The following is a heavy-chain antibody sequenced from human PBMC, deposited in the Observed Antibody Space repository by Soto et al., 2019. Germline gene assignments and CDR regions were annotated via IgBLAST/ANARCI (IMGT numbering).Heavy chain of an antibody. CDR3: ARKSNIGVVTAIQGYFDY. J-gene: IGHJ4*02. CDR2: INHSGST. Sequence: KTSETLSLTCTVSGGSISSSSYYWGWTRQPPGKGLEWIGEINHSGSTNYNPSLKSRVTISVDTSKNQFSLKLSSVTAADTAVYYCARKSNIGVVTAIQGYFDYWGQGTLVTVSS. V-gene: IGHV4-39*07. CDR1: GGSISSSSYY. D-gene: IGHD2-21*02.